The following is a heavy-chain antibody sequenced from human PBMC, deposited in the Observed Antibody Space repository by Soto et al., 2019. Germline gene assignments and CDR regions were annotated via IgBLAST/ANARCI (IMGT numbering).Heavy chain of an antibody. CDR3: AKDAGSSSGWYGSVFDY. J-gene: IGHJ4*02. CDR2: ISWNSGSI. CDR1: GFTFDAYA. D-gene: IGHD6-19*01. Sequence: EVQLVESGGGLVQPGRSLRLSCAASGFTFDAYAMHWVRQAPGKGLEWVSGISWNSGSIGYADSVKGRVTISRDNAKNSLYLQRNSLRAEDTALYYCAKDAGSSSGWYGSVFDYWGQRTLVTVSS. V-gene: IGHV3-9*01.